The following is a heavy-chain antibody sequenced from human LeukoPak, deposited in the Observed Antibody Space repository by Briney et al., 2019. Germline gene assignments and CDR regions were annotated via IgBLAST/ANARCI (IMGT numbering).Heavy chain of an antibody. CDR1: GGSFSGYY. CDR2: INHSGST. Sequence: SETLSLTCAVYGGSFSGYYWSWIRPPPGKGLEWIGEINHSGSTNYNPSLKSRVTISVDTSKNQFSLKLSSVTAADTAVYYCARSLRYFDWLSPHFDYWGQGTLVTVSS. D-gene: IGHD3-9*01. CDR3: ARSLRYFDWLSPHFDY. V-gene: IGHV4-34*01. J-gene: IGHJ4*02.